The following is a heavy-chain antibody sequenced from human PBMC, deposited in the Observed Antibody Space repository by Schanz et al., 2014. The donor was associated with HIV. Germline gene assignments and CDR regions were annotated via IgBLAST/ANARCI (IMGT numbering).Heavy chain of an antibody. D-gene: IGHD3-22*01. CDR2: ISYDGSNK. CDR3: ARGTPTEYYYDSSGYLDY. V-gene: IGHV3-30-3*01. J-gene: IGHJ4*02. Sequence: QVQLVESGGGVVQPGRSLRLSCAVSGFTFSNYAMHWVRQAPGKGLEWVAVISYDGSNKYYADSVKGRFTISRDNSKNTLYLQMNSLRAEDTAVYYCARGTPTEYYYDSSGYLDYWGQGTLVTVFS. CDR1: GFTFSNYA.